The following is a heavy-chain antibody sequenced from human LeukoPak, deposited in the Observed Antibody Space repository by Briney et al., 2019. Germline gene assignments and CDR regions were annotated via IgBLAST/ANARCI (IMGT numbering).Heavy chain of an antibody. CDR1: GGSFSGYY. V-gene: IGHV4-34*01. Sequence: SETLSLTCAVYGGSFSGYYWSWIRQPPGKGLEWIGSIYYSGSTYYNPSLKSRVTISVDTSRNQFSLKLSSVTAADTAVYYCARGGYCSGGSCYVRFDPWGQGTLVTVSS. D-gene: IGHD2-15*01. J-gene: IGHJ5*02. CDR2: IYYSGST. CDR3: ARGGYCSGGSCYVRFDP.